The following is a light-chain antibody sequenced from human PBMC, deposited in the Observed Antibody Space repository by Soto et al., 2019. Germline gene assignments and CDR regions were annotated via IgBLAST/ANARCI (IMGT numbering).Light chain of an antibody. J-gene: IGLJ1*01. CDR1: SGHSSYA. CDR3: QSWGTGIQV. V-gene: IGLV4-69*01. Sequence: QLVLTQSPSASASLGASVKLTCTLSSGHSSYAIAWHQQQPEKGPRYLMKLNSDGSHSKGDGIPDRFSGSSSGAERYLTISSLQSEDEADYYCQSWGTGIQVFGTGTKLTLL. CDR2: LNSDGSH.